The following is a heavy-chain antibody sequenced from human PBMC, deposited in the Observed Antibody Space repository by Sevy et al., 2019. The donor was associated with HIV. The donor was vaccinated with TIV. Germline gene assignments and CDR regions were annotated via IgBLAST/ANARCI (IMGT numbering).Heavy chain of an antibody. V-gene: IGHV3-30*04. CDR2: ISYDGSNK. D-gene: IGHD3-22*01. CDR3: ARELTSSRITMIVVGRGFDP. Sequence: GGSLRLSCAASGFTFSSYAMHWVRQAPGKGLEWVAVISYDGSNKYYAGSVKGRFTISRDNSKNTLYLQMNSLRAEDTAVYYCARELTSSRITMIVVGRGFDPWGQGTLVTVSS. J-gene: IGHJ5*02. CDR1: GFTFSSYA.